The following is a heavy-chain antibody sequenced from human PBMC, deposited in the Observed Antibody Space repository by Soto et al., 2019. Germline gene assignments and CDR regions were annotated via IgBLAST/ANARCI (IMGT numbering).Heavy chain of an antibody. CDR3: ARFGWFGGRIYYYGMDV. J-gene: IGHJ6*02. V-gene: IGHV1-69*12. CDR2: IIPIFGTA. CDR1: GGTFSSYA. D-gene: IGHD3-10*01. Sequence: QVQLVQSGAEVKKPGSSVKVYCKASGGTFSSYAISWVRQAPGQGLEWMGGIIPIFGTANYAQKFQGRVTITADESTSTAYMELSSLRSEDTAVYYCARFGWFGGRIYYYGMDVWGQGTTVTVSS.